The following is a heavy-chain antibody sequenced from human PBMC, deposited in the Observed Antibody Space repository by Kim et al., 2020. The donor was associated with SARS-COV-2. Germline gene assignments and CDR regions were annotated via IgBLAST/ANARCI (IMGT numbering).Heavy chain of an antibody. J-gene: IGHJ2*01. CDR2: TYHSGST. CDR1: GGSISSGGYY. Sequence: SETLSLTCTVSGGSISSGGYYWYWIRQHPEKGLEWIGYTYHSGSTWYNPSLNSRITISVDTSKNQFSLKMSSVTAADTAVYYCARDPLNIGYFDLWGRGT. CDR3: ARDPLNIGYFDL. V-gene: IGHV4-31*03.